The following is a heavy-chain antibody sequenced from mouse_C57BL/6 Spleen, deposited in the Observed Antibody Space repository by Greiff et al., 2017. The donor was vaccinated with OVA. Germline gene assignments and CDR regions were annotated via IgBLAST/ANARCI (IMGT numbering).Heavy chain of an antibody. D-gene: IGHD2-5*01. V-gene: IGHV1-82*01. CDR3: ARSNSNYGGYAMDY. CDR1: GYAFSSSW. Sequence: VQLQQSGPELVKPGASVKISCKASGYAFSSSWMNWVKQRPGKGLEWIGRIYPGDGDTNYNGKFKGKATLTADKSSSTAYMQLSSLTSEDSAVYFCARSNSNYGGYAMDYWGQGTTVTVSS. J-gene: IGHJ4*01. CDR2: IYPGDGDT.